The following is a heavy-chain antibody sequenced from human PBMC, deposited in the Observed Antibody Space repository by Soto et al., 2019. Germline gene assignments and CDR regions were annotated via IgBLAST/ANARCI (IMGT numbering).Heavy chain of an antibody. J-gene: IGHJ4*02. D-gene: IGHD6-19*01. CDR3: ERDSIAGWQLDY. CDR2: TYYRSKWYN. V-gene: IGHV6-1*01. Sequence: TLXLTFSISWDSVSSNSSSCNCIRQSPSRVLECLGRTYYRSKWYNDYAVSVKSRITINPDTSKNQLSLQLKSVTPEDTAVYYCERDSIAGWQLDYWGQGTLVTVSS. CDR1: WDSVSSNSSS.